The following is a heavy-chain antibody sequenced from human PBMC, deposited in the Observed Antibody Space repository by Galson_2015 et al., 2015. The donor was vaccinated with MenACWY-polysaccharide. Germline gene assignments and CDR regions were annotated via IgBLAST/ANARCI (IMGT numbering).Heavy chain of an antibody. V-gene: IGHV3-64D*08. CDR3: ARLSGWYFLNY. D-gene: IGHD6-19*01. CDR2: ISSNGGTT. Sequence: SLRLSCAASGFTFSSYAMQWVRQAPGKGLEYVSAISSNGGTTYYADSVKGRFTISRDNSKNSLYLQMSSLRVEDTAVYYCARLSGWYFLNYWGQGT. CDR1: GFTFSSYA. J-gene: IGHJ4*02.